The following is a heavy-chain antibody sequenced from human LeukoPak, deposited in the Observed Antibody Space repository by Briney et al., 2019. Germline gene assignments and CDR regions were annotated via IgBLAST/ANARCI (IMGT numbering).Heavy chain of an antibody. CDR3: ARGLRVIAARPKIDYYYYYYMDV. J-gene: IGHJ6*03. V-gene: IGHV1-24*01. CDR1: GYTLTELS. CDR2: FDPEDGET. D-gene: IGHD6-6*01. Sequence: ASVKVSCKVSGYTLTELSMHWVRQAPGKGLEWMGGFDPEDGETIYAQKFQGRVTMTEDTSTDTAYMELSGLRSEDTAVYYCARGLRVIAARPKIDYYYYYYMDVWGKGTTVTVSS.